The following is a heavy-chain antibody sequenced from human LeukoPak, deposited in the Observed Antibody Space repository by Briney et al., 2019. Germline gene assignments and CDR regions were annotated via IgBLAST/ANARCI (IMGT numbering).Heavy chain of an antibody. CDR2: IHPGGGGT. D-gene: IGHD3-3*01. Sequence: ASVKVSCKPSGYTFSSYYIHWVRQAPGQGLEWMGIIHPGGGGTSYAREFQGRVSMTRDTSTGTVYMEVSSLRSEDTAVYYCARDLAVFRRENYGFWSGFYGMDVWGRGTTVTVSS. J-gene: IGHJ6*02. V-gene: IGHV1-46*01. CDR3: ARDLAVFRRENYGFWSGFYGMDV. CDR1: GYTFSSYY.